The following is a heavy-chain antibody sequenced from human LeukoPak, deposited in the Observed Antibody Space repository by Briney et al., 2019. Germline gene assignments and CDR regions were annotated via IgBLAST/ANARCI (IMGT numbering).Heavy chain of an antibody. Sequence: GGSLRLSCAASGFTFSSYSMNWVRQAPGKGLEWVSSISSSSSYIYYADYVKGRITISRDNSNNSLFVQMNSLRAEDTAVYFCAKSRSGSANWALQIFDNWGQGTLVTVSS. D-gene: IGHD1-1*01. J-gene: IGHJ4*02. CDR2: ISSSSSYI. CDR3: AKSRSGSANWALQIFDN. CDR1: GFTFSSYS. V-gene: IGHV3-21*03.